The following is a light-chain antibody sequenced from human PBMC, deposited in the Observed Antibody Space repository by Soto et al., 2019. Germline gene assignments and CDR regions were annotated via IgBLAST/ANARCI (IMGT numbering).Light chain of an antibody. CDR2: GAS. V-gene: IGKV3-20*01. CDR3: QHYGGSPRT. Sequence: EIVLTQSPGTLSLSPGERATLSCRASQSVSSSSLAWYQQKPGQAPRLLIYGASTRATGIPDRFSGSGSGTDFTLTISRLEPEDFAMYDCQHYGGSPRTFGQGTKVEIK. CDR1: QSVSSSS. J-gene: IGKJ1*01.